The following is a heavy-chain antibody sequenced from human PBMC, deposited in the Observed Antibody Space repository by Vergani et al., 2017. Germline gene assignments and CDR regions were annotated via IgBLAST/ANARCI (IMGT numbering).Heavy chain of an antibody. CDR3: TTDGGIAVAGTDYYYGMDV. CDR1: GFTFSNAW. J-gene: IGHJ6*02. CDR2: IKSKTDGGTT. Sequence: EVQLVESGGGLVKPGGSLRLSCAASGFTFSNAWMSWVRQAPGKGLDWVSRIKSKTDGGTTDYAAPVKGRFTISRDDSKNTLYLQMNSLKTEDTAVYYCTTDGGIAVAGTDYYYGMDVWGQGTTVTVSS. V-gene: IGHV3-15*01. D-gene: IGHD6-19*01.